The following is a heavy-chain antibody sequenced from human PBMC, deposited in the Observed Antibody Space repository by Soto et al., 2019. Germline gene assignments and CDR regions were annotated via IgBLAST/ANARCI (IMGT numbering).Heavy chain of an antibody. CDR3: VRDNWPGGYFDH. J-gene: IGHJ4*02. CDR2: IYAGAST. CDR1: GFIVSRNY. Sequence: EVQLVESGGGLIQPGGSLRLSCAASGFIVSRNYMSWVRQAPGKGLEWVSVIYAGASTYYADSVKGRFTISRDNSKNTLYLQMNSLRAEDTDVYYCVRDNWPGGYFDHWGQGTLVAVSS. V-gene: IGHV3-53*01. D-gene: IGHD3-10*01.